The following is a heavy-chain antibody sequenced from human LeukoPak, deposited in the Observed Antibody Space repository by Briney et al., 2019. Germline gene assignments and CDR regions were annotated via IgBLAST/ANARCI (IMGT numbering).Heavy chain of an antibody. V-gene: IGHV3-30*04. D-gene: IGHD5-18*01. CDR2: ISYDGSNK. J-gene: IGHJ6*03. CDR3: AREYTAMADPYMGNYYCYYYMDV. Sequence: GGSLRLSCAASGFTFSSYAMHWVRQAPGKGLEWVAVISYDGSNKYYADSVKGRFTISRDDSKNTLYLQMNSLRAEDTAVYYCAREYTAMADPYMGNYYCYYYMDVWGKGTTVTVSS. CDR1: GFTFSSYA.